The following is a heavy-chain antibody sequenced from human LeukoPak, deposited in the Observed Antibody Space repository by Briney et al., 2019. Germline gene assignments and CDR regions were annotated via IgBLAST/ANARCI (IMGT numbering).Heavy chain of an antibody. CDR2: IYYSGST. Sequence: SETLSLTYTVSGGSISSYYWSWIRQPPGKGPEWIGYIYYSGSTNYNPSLKSRVTISVDTSKNQFSLKLSSVTAADTAVYYCAGGGYSYGPIDYWGQGTLVTVSS. J-gene: IGHJ4*02. CDR1: GGSISSYY. V-gene: IGHV4-59*08. CDR3: AGGGYSYGPIDY. D-gene: IGHD5-18*01.